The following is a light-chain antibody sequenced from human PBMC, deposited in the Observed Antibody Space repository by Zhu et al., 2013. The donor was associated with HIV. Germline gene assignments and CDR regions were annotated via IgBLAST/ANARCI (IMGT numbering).Light chain of an antibody. CDR3: NSHRSGTTLVL. CDR2: DVS. CDR1: SGDIGGYNY. J-gene: IGLJ2*01. Sequence: QSALTQPASVSGSPGQSITISCTGTSGDIGGYNYVSWYQQHPGKAPKLIISDVSNRPSGVSNRFSGSKSGNTASLTISGLQAEDEAEYYCNSHRSGTTLVLFGGGTKVTVL. V-gene: IGLV2-14*01.